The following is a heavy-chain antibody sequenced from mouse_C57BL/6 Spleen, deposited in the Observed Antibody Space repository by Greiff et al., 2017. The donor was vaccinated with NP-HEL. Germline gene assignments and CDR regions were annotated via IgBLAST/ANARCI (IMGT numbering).Heavy chain of an antibody. V-gene: IGHV8-12*01. D-gene: IGHD1-1*02. CDR3: YRSNYGKGAMDY. CDR1: GFSLSTSGMG. Sequence: QVTLKECGPGILQSSQTLSLTCSFSGFSLSTSGMGVSWIRQPSGKGLEWLAHIYWDDDRRYNPSLKSRLTISKDTSRNQVFLKITSVDTADTATYDCYRSNYGKGAMDYWGQGTSVTVSS. CDR2: IYWDDDR. J-gene: IGHJ4*01.